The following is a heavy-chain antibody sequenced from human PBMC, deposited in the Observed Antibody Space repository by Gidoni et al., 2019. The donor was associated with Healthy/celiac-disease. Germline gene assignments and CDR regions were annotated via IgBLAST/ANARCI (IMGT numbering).Heavy chain of an antibody. CDR2: ISWNSGSI. CDR3: AKMRDPYYYYGMDV. V-gene: IGHV3-9*01. Sequence: EVQLVESGGGLVQPGRSLRLSCAASGFTFDDYAMHWVRQAPGKGLEWVSGISWNSGSIGYADSVKGRFTISRDNAKNSLYLQMNSLRAEDTALYYCAKMRDPYYYYGMDVWGQGTTVTVSS. CDR1: GFTFDDYA. J-gene: IGHJ6*02.